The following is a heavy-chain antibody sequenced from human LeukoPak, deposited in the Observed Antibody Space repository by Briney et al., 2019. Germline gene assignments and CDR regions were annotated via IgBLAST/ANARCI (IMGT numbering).Heavy chain of an antibody. Sequence: GASLRLSCAASGFTFSSYAMSWVRQAPGKGLEWGTAISGSGGSTYYADYVKGRFTISRDKSKDTLYLQMNSLRAEDTAVYYCAKGRWFGELLPNWFDPWGQGTLVTVSS. J-gene: IGHJ5*02. CDR3: AKGRWFGELLPNWFDP. CDR2: ISGSGGST. V-gene: IGHV3-23*01. D-gene: IGHD3-10*01. CDR1: GFTFSSYA.